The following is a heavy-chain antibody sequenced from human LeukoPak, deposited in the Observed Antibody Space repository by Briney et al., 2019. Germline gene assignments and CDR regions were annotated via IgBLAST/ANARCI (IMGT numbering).Heavy chain of an antibody. CDR2: IYPGDSDT. CDR3: ATGTAIAVADV. D-gene: IGHD6-19*01. Sequence: GEALTISCKGSGYSFTSYCIGWVRQMTGKGLGWMGIIYPGDSDTRYSPSFQVQVTISADKSISTAYLQWSSLKASDTAMYYCATGTAIAVADVWGQGTTVTVSS. V-gene: IGHV5-51*01. CDR1: GYSFTSYC. J-gene: IGHJ6*02.